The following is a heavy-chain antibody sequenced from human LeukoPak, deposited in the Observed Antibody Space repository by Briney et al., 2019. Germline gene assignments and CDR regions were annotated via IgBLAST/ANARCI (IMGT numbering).Heavy chain of an antibody. CDR1: GFTFSNHA. Sequence: LTGGSLRLSCAASGFTFSNHAMSWVRQAPGKGLEWVSAISGSGVSTYYADSVRGRFTISRDSSKNTVYLQMNSLRAEDTAVYYCAKRYYSDSSGYLGSLSYWGQGTLVTVSS. CDR2: ISGSGVST. J-gene: IGHJ4*02. CDR3: AKRYYSDSSGYLGSLSY. V-gene: IGHV3-23*01. D-gene: IGHD3-22*01.